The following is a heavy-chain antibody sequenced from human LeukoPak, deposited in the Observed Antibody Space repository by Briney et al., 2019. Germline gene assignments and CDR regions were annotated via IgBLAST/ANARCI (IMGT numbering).Heavy chain of an antibody. D-gene: IGHD3-10*01. CDR2: MNPNSGNT. Sequence: ASVKVSCKASGYTFTSYDINWVRQATGQGLEWMGWMNPNSGNTGYAQKFQGRVTMTRNTSISTAYMELSSLRSEDTAVYYCARGRRGRRSGEYAFDIWGQGTMVTVSS. CDR3: ARGRRGRRSGEYAFDI. V-gene: IGHV1-8*01. CDR1: GYTFTSYD. J-gene: IGHJ3*02.